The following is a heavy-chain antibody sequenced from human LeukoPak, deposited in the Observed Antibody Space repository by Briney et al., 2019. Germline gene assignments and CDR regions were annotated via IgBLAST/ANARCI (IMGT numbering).Heavy chain of an antibody. J-gene: IGHJ4*02. V-gene: IGHV1-2*06. Sequence: EASVKVSCKASGYTFTGYYMHWVRQAPGQGLEWMGRINPNSGGTNYAQKFQGRVTMTRDTSISTAYMELSRLRSDDTAVYYCARDFNDSSGLNLFDYWGQGTLVTVSS. D-gene: IGHD3-22*01. CDR1: GYTFTGYY. CDR3: ARDFNDSSGLNLFDY. CDR2: INPNSGGT.